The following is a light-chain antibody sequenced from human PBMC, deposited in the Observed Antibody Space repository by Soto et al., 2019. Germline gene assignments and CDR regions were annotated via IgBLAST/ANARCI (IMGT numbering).Light chain of an antibody. V-gene: IGKV3-11*01. CDR2: DAS. CDR1: QSVSSY. Sequence: DIVMTQSPATLSVSPGERGILSCRASQSVSSYLAWYQQKPGQAPRLLIYDASNRATGFPARFSGSGSGTDFTLTISSLEPEDFAVYYCQQRSDWPITFGQGTRLEIK. J-gene: IGKJ5*01. CDR3: QQRSDWPIT.